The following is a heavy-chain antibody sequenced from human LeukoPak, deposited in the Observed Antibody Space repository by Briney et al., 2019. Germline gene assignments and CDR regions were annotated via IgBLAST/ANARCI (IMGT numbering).Heavy chain of an antibody. J-gene: IGHJ5*02. Sequence: PGGSLRLSCAASGCTFSDYYMSWIRQAPGKGLEWVSYISSSGSTIYYADSVKGRFTISGDNAKNSLYLQMNSLRAEDTAVYYCARAGSGLALADNWFDPWGQGTLVTVSS. V-gene: IGHV3-11*01. CDR2: ISSSGSTI. D-gene: IGHD3-10*01. CDR1: GCTFSDYY. CDR3: ARAGSGLALADNWFDP.